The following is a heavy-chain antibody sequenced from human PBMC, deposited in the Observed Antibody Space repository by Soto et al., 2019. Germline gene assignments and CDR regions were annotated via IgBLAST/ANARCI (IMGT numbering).Heavy chain of an antibody. V-gene: IGHV5-51*03. CDR2: IYPGDSDT. D-gene: IGHD6-19*01. CDR1: GYSFTSYW. CDR3: ARRPTSSGWPNWYFDL. J-gene: IGHJ2*01. Sequence: EVQLVQSGAEVKKPGESLKISCKGSGYSFTSYWIGWVRQMPGKGLEWMGIIYPGDSDTRYSPSFQGQVTISADKSISTAYLQWSSLKASDTAMYYCARRPTSSGWPNWYFDLWGRGTLVTVSS.